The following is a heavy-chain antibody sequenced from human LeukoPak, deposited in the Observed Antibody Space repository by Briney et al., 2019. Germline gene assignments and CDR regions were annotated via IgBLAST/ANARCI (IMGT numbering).Heavy chain of an antibody. D-gene: IGHD3-22*01. V-gene: IGHV4-4*02. CDR3: ARDPLGRYYDSSGYYSD. CDR1: GGSISSSNW. J-gene: IGHJ4*02. CDR2: IYHSGST. Sequence: PSETLSLTCAVSGGSISSSNWWSWIRQPPGKGLEWMGEIYHSGSTNYNPSLKSRVTISVDKSKNQFSLKLSSVTAADTAVYYCARDPLGRYYDSSGYYSDWGQGTLVTVSS.